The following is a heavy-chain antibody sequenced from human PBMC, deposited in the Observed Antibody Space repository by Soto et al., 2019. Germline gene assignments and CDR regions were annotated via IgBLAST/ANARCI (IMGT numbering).Heavy chain of an antibody. CDR3: VREVGSSGWLDY. CDR2: INHSGST. CDR1: GGSFSGYY. Sequence: QVQLQQWGAGLLKPSETLSLTCAVYGGSFSGYYWSWIRQPPGKGLEWIGEINHSGSTNYNPSLKSRVTISVDTSKNQFSLKLSSVTAADTAVYYGVREVGSSGWLDYWGQGTLVTVSS. D-gene: IGHD6-19*01. V-gene: IGHV4-34*01. J-gene: IGHJ4*02.